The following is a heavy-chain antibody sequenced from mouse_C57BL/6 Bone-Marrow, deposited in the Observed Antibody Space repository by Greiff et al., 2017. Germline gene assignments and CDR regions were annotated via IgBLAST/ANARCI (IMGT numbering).Heavy chain of an antibody. CDR3: ESYYYGSSPD. Sequence: QVQLQQSGPELVQPGASVKISCKASGYAFSSSWMNWVNQRPGKCLEWIGRLYPGDGDTNYNGTFKGNATLTADNSSSTAYMQLSRLTSEDSAVYLGESYYYGSSPDWGQGSLVTVAA. D-gene: IGHD1-1*01. CDR1: GYAFSSSW. CDR2: LYPGDGDT. J-gene: IGHJ3*01. V-gene: IGHV1-82*01.